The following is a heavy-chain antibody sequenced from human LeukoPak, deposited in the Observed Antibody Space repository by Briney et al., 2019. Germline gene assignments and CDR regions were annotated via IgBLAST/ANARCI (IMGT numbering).Heavy chain of an antibody. V-gene: IGHV4-39*07. D-gene: IGHD3-16*02. Sequence: SETLSLTCTVSGGSISSSSYYWGWIRQPPGKGLEWIGSIYYSGSTYYNPSLKSRVTTSVDTSKNQFSLKLSSVTAADTAVYYCARDTMITFGGVIVIRYYFDYWGQGTLVTVSS. CDR1: GGSISSSSYY. CDR2: IYYSGST. CDR3: ARDTMITFGGVIVIRYYFDY. J-gene: IGHJ4*02.